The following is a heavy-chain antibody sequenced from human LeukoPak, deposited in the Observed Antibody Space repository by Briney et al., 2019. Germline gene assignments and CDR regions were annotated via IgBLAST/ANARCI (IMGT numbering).Heavy chain of an antibody. CDR1: GGSISSSSYY. CDR3: ARQPTYYGSGSSFDY. CDR2: IYYSGST. D-gene: IGHD3-10*01. Sequence: SETLSLTCTVSGGSISSSSYYLGWIRQPPGKGLEWIGSIYYSGSTYYNPSLKSRVTISVDTSKNQFSLKLSSVTAADTAVYYCARQPTYYGSGSSFDYWGQGTLVTVSS. V-gene: IGHV4-39*01. J-gene: IGHJ4*02.